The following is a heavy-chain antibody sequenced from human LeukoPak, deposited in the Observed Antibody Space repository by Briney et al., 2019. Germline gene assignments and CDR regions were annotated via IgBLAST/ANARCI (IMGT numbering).Heavy chain of an antibody. Sequence: QTGGSLRLSCAASGFTFSSYWMNWVRQAPGKGLEWVANIKRDGSEKYYLDSVKGRFTISRDNAKNSLYLQMNSLRGEDTAVYYCARYTTAGYSDWYGPSFDYWGQGTLVTVSS. V-gene: IGHV3-7*01. CDR1: GFTFSSYW. D-gene: IGHD6-13*01. CDR3: ARYTTAGYSDWYGPSFDY. CDR2: IKRDGSEK. J-gene: IGHJ4*02.